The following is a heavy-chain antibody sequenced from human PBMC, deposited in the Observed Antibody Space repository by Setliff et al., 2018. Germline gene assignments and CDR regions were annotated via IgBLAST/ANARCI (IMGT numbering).Heavy chain of an antibody. Sequence: GGSLRLSCAASGLTFRTYAMTWVRRAPGKGLEWVSGIRSGGGNTYYADSVKGRFTISRDNSKNTLYLQMNSLRAEDTAVYYCAKSRGQWSFDYWGQGTLVTVSS. CDR1: GLTFRTYA. CDR2: IRSGGGNT. D-gene: IGHD6-19*01. V-gene: IGHV3-23*01. J-gene: IGHJ4*02. CDR3: AKSRGQWSFDY.